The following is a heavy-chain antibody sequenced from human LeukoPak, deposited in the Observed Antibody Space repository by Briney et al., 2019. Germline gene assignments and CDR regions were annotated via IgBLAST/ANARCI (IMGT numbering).Heavy chain of an antibody. CDR1: GGSVSSRSYD. Sequence: SGSLAVTCTVSGGSVSSRSYDWGWIRQAPWKRLEWIGSIYYSGSTYYNPSLKSRVTISVDTSKNHFSLKLSPVTAADTAVYYCARPDPRRHNWSAPPPGAFDIWGQGTMVTVSS. D-gene: IGHD1-1*01. CDR2: IYYSGST. V-gene: IGHV4-39*01. CDR3: ARPDPRRHNWSAPPPGAFDI. J-gene: IGHJ3*02.